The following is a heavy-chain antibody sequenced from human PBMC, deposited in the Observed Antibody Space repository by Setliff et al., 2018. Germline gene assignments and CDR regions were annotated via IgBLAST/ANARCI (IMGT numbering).Heavy chain of an antibody. CDR3: ARLTGTDYYYYYMDV. J-gene: IGHJ6*03. D-gene: IGHD1-7*01. CDR1: GFSLSTSGMC. Sequence: SGPTLVNPTQTLTLTCTFSGFSLSTSGMCVSWIRQPPGKALEWLARIDWDDDKYYSTSLKTRLTISKDTSKNQVVLTMTNMDPVDTATYYCARLTGTDYYYYYMDVRGKGTTVTAP. CDR2: IDWDDDK. V-gene: IGHV2-70*11.